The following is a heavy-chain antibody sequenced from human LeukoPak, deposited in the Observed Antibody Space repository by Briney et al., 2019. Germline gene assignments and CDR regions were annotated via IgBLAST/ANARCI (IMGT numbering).Heavy chain of an antibody. CDR1: GFTFSNAW. V-gene: IGHV3-15*01. J-gene: IGHJ6*04. D-gene: IGHD3-10*01. CDR2: IKSKTDGGTT. Sequence: GGSLRLSCAASGFTFSNAWMSWVRQAPGKGLEWVGRIKSKTDGGTTDYAAPVKGRFTISRDDSKNTLYLQMNSLKTEDTAVYYCTTDRRSWFGGPYYYGMDVWGKGTTVTVSS. CDR3: TTDRRSWFGGPYYYGMDV.